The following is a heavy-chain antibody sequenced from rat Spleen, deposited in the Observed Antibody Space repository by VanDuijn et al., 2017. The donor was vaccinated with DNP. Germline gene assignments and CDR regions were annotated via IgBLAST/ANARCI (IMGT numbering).Heavy chain of an antibody. CDR2: ISYDGGST. D-gene: IGHD3-1*01. V-gene: IGHV5-22*01. CDR1: GFTFSNYY. Sequence: EVQLVESGGNLVQPGRSLKLSCVASGFTFSNYYMACVRQAPTRGLAWVASISYDGGSTYYRDSVKGRFTISRDNAKSSLYLQMNSLRSEDTATYYCGRQVGPPYFDYWGQGVMVTVSS. J-gene: IGHJ2*01. CDR3: GRQVGPPYFDY.